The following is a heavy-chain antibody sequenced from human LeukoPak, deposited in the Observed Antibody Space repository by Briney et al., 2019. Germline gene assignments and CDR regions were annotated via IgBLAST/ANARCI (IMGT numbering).Heavy chain of an antibody. CDR2: IYYNGNT. V-gene: IGHV4-59*01. CDR1: DGSINSYY. J-gene: IGHJ4*02. D-gene: IGHD5-18*01. CDR3: ASSSGYSYGPYYFDY. Sequence: PSETLSLTCSVSDGSINSYYWNWIRRPPGKGLEWIGYIYYNGNTNYSPSLKSRVTMSVDTSKNLFSLKVSSVTAADTAVYYCASSSGYSYGPYYFDYWGQGTLVTVSS.